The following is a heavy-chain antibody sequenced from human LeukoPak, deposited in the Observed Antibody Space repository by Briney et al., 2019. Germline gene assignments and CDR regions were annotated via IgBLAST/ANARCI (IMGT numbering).Heavy chain of an antibody. Sequence: SETLSLTCSVSGGSISSGGYYWSWIRQHPGKGLGWIGYIYYSGSTYYNPSLKSRVTIPVDTSKNQFSLKLSSVTPADTAVYYCARRTAAAGSPDYWGQGTLVTVSS. V-gene: IGHV4-61*08. CDR1: GGSISSGGYY. D-gene: IGHD6-13*01. CDR3: ARRTAAAGSPDY. CDR2: IYYSGST. J-gene: IGHJ4*02.